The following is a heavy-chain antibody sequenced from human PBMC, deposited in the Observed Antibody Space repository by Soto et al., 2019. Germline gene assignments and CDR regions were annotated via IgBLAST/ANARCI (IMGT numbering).Heavy chain of an antibody. J-gene: IGHJ5*02. CDR1: GCSISSGGYS. Sequence: QLQLQESGSGLVKPSQTLSLTCAVSGCSISSGGYSWSWIRQPPGKGLEWIGYIYHSGSTYYNPSLHIRVTTSVNRSKTQFSLKLSSVTAEDTAVYYCDRLPDRWGQGTLVTVSS. CDR3: DRLPDR. V-gene: IGHV4-30-2*01. CDR2: IYHSGST. D-gene: IGHD2-2*01.